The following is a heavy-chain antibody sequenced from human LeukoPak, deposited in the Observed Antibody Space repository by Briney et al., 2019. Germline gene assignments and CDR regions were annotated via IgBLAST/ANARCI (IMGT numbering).Heavy chain of an antibody. CDR3: AKDALGIVVVPAASIDY. Sequence: GGSLRLSCAASGFTFSSYGMHWVRQAPGKGLEWAVFIRYDGSNKYYADSVKGRFTISRDNSKNTLYLQMNSLRAEDTAVYYCAKDALGIVVVPAASIDYWGQGTLVTVSS. D-gene: IGHD2-2*01. CDR2: IRYDGSNK. V-gene: IGHV3-30*02. CDR1: GFTFSSYG. J-gene: IGHJ4*02.